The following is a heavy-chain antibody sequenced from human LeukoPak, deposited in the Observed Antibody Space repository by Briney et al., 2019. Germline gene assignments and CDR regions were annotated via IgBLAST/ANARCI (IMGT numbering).Heavy chain of an antibody. CDR1: GFNYNVYS. D-gene: IGHD1-26*01. CDR2: ITGGSNNI. V-gene: IGHV3-48*01. J-gene: IGHJ4*02. Sequence: GGFLRLSCAASGFNYNVYSMNWVRQAPGKGLEWVSYITGGSNNIYYGDSVKGRFTISRDNAKNSLYLQMHSLRAEDTAVYYCSRGLKWGFDWWGQGTLVTVSS. CDR3: SRGLKWGFDW.